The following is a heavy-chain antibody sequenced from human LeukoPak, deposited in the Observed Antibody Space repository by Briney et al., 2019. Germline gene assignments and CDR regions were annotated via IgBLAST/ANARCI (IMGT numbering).Heavy chain of an antibody. V-gene: IGHV3-21*01. CDR2: IYSGTDYI. CDR1: GFTFSSDR. J-gene: IGHJ4*02. Sequence: GGSLRLSCVASGFTFSSDRMNWVRQAPGKGLEWVSTIYSGTDYIYYADSVKGRFTISRDNAKNSLYLQMNSLRAEDTAVYYCVRDIYIRRDSWYDVRSFDNWGQGTLVTVSS. CDR3: VRDIYIRRDSWYDVRSFDN. D-gene: IGHD3-3*01.